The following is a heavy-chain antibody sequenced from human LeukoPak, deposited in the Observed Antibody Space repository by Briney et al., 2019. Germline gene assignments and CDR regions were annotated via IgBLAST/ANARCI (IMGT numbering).Heavy chain of an antibody. CDR1: GGSVSSGSYY. J-gene: IGHJ4*02. Sequence: SETLSLTCTVSGGSVSSGSYYWSWIRQPPGKGLEWIGYIYYSGSTNYNPSLKSRVTISVDTSKNQFSLKLSSVTAADTAVYYCAREYGGNSGLYYFDYWGQGTLVTVSS. CDR3: AREYGGNSGLYYFDY. V-gene: IGHV4-61*01. D-gene: IGHD4-23*01. CDR2: IYYSGST.